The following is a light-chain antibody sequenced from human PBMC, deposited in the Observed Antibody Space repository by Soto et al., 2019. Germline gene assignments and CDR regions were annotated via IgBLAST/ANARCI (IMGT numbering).Light chain of an antibody. CDR2: KAS. J-gene: IGKJ1*01. Sequence: DIPMTQSPSALSASVGDRVTITCRASQTISTWLAWYQQKPGKAPNLLIYKASTLESGVPSRFSGSGSGTEFTLTISSLQPEDLATYYCQQYMNVWTFGQGTKVEIK. V-gene: IGKV1-5*03. CDR1: QTISTW. CDR3: QQYMNVWT.